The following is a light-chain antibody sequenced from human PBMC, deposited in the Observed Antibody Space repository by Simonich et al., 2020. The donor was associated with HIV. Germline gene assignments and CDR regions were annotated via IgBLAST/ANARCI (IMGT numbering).Light chain of an antibody. Sequence: SYVLTQSPSLSVSPGQTASITCSGDKLGYKYASWYPQKPGQSPVLVMYQNNKRPSGIPERFSGSNSGNTATLTISGTQAMDEADYYCQAWDSSTAVFGGGTKLTVL. V-gene: IGLV3-1*01. CDR3: QAWDSSTAV. CDR2: QNN. CDR1: KLGYKY. J-gene: IGLJ3*02.